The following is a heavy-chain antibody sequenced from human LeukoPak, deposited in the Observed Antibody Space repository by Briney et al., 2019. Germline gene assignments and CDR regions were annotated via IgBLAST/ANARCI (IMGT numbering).Heavy chain of an antibody. J-gene: IGHJ4*02. D-gene: IGHD1/OR15-1a*01. CDR2: IYYSGST. V-gene: IGHV4-59*01. CDR1: GGSISSYY. CDR3: AREGNTNYFDY. Sequence: NPSETLSLTCTVSGGSISSYYWSWIRRPPGKGLEWIGYIYYSGSTNYNPSLKSRVTISADTSKNQFSLKLSSVTAADTAVYYCAREGNTNYFDYWGQGTLVTVSS.